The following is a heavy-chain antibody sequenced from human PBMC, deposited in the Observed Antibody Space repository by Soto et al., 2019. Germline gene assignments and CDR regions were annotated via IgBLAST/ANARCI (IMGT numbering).Heavy chain of an antibody. V-gene: IGHV4-4*02. CDR2: IYHSGST. Sequence: SETLSLTCAVSGGSSSRSNWCSGGRQPPGKGLEWIGEIYHSGSTNYNPSLKSRVTISVDKSKNQFSLKLSSVTAADTAVYFCARETAADSYHWVDPSGQGTPVIVS. CDR3: ARETAADSYHWVDP. D-gene: IGHD6-13*01. CDR1: GGSSSRSNW. J-gene: IGHJ5*02.